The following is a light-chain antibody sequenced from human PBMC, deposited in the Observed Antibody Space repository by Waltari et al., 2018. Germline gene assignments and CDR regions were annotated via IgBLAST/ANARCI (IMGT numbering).Light chain of an antibody. CDR2: EFN. CDR3: CSYAGDRNLYV. CDR1: SRDVGSYNL. Sequence: QSALTQPASVSGSPGQSITFSCTGTSRDVGSYNLVSLLQQHPGQAPKHIIYEFNKRPSGVSPRCAGSKSGNTTSLTISGLLAEDEADYYCCSYAGDRNLYVFGSGTKVTVL. V-gene: IGLV2-23*02. J-gene: IGLJ1*01.